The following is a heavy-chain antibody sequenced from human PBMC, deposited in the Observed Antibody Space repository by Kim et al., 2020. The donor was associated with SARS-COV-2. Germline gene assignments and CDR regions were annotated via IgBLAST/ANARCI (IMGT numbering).Heavy chain of an antibody. J-gene: IGHJ4*02. Sequence: ASVKVSCKASGYTFTSYGISWVRQAPGQGLEWMGWISAYNGNTNYAQKLQGRVTMTTDTSTSTAYMELRSLRSDDTAVYYCARGYTVRVVPAAMGYWGQGTLVTVSS. CDR3: ARGYTVRVVPAAMGY. CDR1: GYTFTSYG. V-gene: IGHV1-18*01. CDR2: ISAYNGNT. D-gene: IGHD2-2*01.